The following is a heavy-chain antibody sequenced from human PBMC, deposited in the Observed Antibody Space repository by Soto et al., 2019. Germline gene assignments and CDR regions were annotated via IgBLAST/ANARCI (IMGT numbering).Heavy chain of an antibody. CDR1: GGSISSYY. Sequence: SETLSLTCTVSGGSISSYYWSWIRQPPGKGLEWIGYIYYSGSTNYNPSLKSRVTISVDTSKNQFSLKLSSVTAADTAVYYCARASMVTTRGSRNNWFDPWGQGTLVTVSS. V-gene: IGHV4-59*08. CDR3: ARASMVTTRGSRNNWFDP. CDR2: IYYSGST. D-gene: IGHD4-17*01. J-gene: IGHJ5*02.